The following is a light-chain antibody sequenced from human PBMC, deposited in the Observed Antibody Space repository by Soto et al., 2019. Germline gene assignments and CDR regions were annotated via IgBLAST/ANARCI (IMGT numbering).Light chain of an antibody. CDR2: EVS. V-gene: IGLV2-14*01. Sequence: QCVLDPPASVSGSPGESIPISWTASISDIRAYNYVSWFQQYPGKPPKVIISEVSNRPSGVSNRFSGSKSGTAASLTISGLQTEEQADSSCSSFKTDGTHVFGTGTKVTVL. CDR1: ISDIRAYNY. CDR3: SSFKTDGTHV. J-gene: IGLJ1*01.